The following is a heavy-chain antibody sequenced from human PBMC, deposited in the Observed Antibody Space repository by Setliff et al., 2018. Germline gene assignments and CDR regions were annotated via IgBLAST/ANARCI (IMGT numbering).Heavy chain of an antibody. CDR3: ARVTNWGLDLRFDP. CDR2: IYYSGST. CDR1: GDSISSYY. V-gene: IGHV4-59*01. J-gene: IGHJ5*02. D-gene: IGHD7-27*01. Sequence: ETLSLTCTVSGDSISSYYWSWIRQPPGKGLEWIGYIYYSGSTNYNPSLKSRVTMSVATFENHFSLKLNSLTAADTAVYYCARVTNWGLDLRFDPWGQGTQVTVSS.